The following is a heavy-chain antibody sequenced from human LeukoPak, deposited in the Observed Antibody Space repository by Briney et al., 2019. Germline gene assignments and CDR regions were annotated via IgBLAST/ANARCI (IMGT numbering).Heavy chain of an antibody. CDR1: GGSISSGSYY. CDR2: IYTSGST. D-gene: IGHD2-15*01. CDR3: ARVTDCSGGSCYSSDFDY. Sequence: PSETLSLTCTVSGGSISSGSYYWSWIRQPAGKGLEWIGRIYTSGSTNYNPSLKSRVTISVDTSKNQFSLKLSSVTAADTAVYYCARVTDCSGGSCYSSDFDYWGQGTLVTVSS. V-gene: IGHV4-61*02. J-gene: IGHJ4*02.